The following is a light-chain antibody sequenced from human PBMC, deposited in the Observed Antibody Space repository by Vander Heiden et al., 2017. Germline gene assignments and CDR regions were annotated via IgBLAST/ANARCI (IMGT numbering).Light chain of an antibody. V-gene: IGKV1-9*01. CDR2: DAA. CDR3: QQLNSNPIT. J-gene: IGKJ5*01. CDR1: QCISSY. Sequence: DIHLTQSPSFLSASVGDRVPITCRASQCISSYLAWYQQKPGKAPQLLIYDAATWQRGGPSRCSGSGSGTEGTITISSLQPEDVATYYCQQLNSNPITFGEGTRLELK.